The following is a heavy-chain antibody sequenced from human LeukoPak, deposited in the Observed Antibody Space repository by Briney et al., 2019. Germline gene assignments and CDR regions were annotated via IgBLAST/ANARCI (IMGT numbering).Heavy chain of an antibody. D-gene: IGHD3-3*01. CDR1: GFTSSTYG. V-gene: IGHV3-33*01. Sequence: GGSLRLSCAASGFTSSTYGTHWVRQAPGKGLEGVAGIWYDGNKKDYADSVKGRFTISRDNSKNTVYLQMNSLRVEDTAVYYCARVYGHYNGFDPWGQGTLVTVSS. CDR3: ARVYGHYNGFDP. J-gene: IGHJ5*02. CDR2: IWYDGNKK.